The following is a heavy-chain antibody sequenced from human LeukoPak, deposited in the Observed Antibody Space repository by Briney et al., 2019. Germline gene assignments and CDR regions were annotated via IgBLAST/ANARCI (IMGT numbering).Heavy chain of an antibody. CDR3: ARQKSRDIVVVVAARGYNWFDP. CDR1: VGXISSSSDY. J-gene: IGHJ5*02. CDR2: IYYRGST. D-gene: IGHD2-15*01. Sequence: SETLSLTCSVSVGXISSSSDYWGWVRRPPGKGLGWVGSIYYRGSTYSNPSRKSRVTLSVDTAKNQFSRKLSSVTAADTAVYYGARQKSRDIVVVVAARGYNWFDPWGQGTLVTVSS. V-gene: IGHV4-39*01.